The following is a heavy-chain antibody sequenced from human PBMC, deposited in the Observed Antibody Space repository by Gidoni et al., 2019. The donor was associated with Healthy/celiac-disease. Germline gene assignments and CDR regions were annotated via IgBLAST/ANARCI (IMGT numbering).Heavy chain of an antibody. CDR3: AKLGGCSGGSCYSHQDRYYYYGMDV. V-gene: IGHV3-23*01. CDR1: GFTFSSYA. D-gene: IGHD2-15*01. J-gene: IGHJ6*02. Sequence: EVQLLESGGGLVQPGGSLSLSCAASGFTFSSYAMSWVRQAPGKGLEWVSAISGSGGSTYYADSVKGRFTISRDNSKNTLYLQMNSLRAEDTAVYYCAKLGGCSGGSCYSHQDRYYYYGMDVWGQGTTVTVSS. CDR2: ISGSGGST.